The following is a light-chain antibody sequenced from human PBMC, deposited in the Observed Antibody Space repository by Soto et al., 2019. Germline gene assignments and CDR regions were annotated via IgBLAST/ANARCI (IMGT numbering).Light chain of an antibody. V-gene: IGKV4-1*01. J-gene: IGKJ1*01. CDR2: WAS. CDR1: QIVLYSSNNKNY. Sequence: DIVMTQSPDSLAVSLGERATFNCKSSQIVLYSSNNKNYLAWYQQKPGQPPKLLIYWASTRESGVPDRFSGTGSGTDFTLTISSLQAEDVAVYHCQQYYSNPRPFGKRTPVDI. CDR3: QQYYSNPRP.